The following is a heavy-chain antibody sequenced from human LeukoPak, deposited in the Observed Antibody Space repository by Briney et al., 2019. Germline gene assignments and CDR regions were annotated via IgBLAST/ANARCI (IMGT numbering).Heavy chain of an antibody. CDR1: GFTFSTYG. J-gene: IGHJ5*02. D-gene: IGHD2-15*01. CDR2: ISYDGSDK. V-gene: IGHV3-30*18. Sequence: GGSLRLSCAASGFTFSTYGMHWVRQAPGKGLEWVTVISYDGSDKYYADSVKGRFTISRDNSKNTLYLQMNSLRPEDTAVYYCAKQWSGGSSLYWFDPWGQGTLVTVSS. CDR3: AKQWSGGSSLYWFDP.